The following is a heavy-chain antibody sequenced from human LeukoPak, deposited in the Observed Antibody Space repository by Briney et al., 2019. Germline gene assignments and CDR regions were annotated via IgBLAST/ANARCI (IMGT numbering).Heavy chain of an antibody. J-gene: IGHJ4*02. Sequence: ASAKVSCKVSGYTFTGYYMHWVRQAPGQGLEWMGWINPSSGGTNYAQKFQGRVTMTRDTSISTAYMELSRLRSDDTAVYYCARGQGGANPGYWGQGTLVTVSS. V-gene: IGHV1-2*02. CDR1: GYTFTGYY. CDR3: ARGQGGANPGY. D-gene: IGHD3-16*01. CDR2: INPSSGGT.